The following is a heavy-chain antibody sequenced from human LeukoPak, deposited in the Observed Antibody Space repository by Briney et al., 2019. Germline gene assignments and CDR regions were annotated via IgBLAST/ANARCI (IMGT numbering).Heavy chain of an antibody. CDR2: ISENGGNT. Sequence: GGSLRLSCAASGFTFSNYPMHWVRQAPGKGLESVSAISENGGNTYYANSVRGRFTISRDNSKNTLYLQMGSLRAEDMAVYYCAREEPAGATDYWGQGTLATVSS. CDR1: GFTFSNYP. CDR3: AREEPAGATDY. D-gene: IGHD1-14*01. J-gene: IGHJ4*02. V-gene: IGHV3-64*01.